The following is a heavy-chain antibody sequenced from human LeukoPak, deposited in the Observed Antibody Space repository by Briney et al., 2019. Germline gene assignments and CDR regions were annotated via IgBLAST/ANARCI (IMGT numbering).Heavy chain of an antibody. CDR1: GFTFSNFG. D-gene: IGHD4-17*01. J-gene: IGHJ4*02. V-gene: IGHV3-30*18. Sequence: GGSLRLSCAASGFTFSNFGMHWVRQAPGKGLEWVAVISSDGNDEYYTNAVKGRFTISRDNSMNTLYLQMNSLRAEDTAIYYCAKDLTTLTLGKDYWGQGTLVTVSS. CDR2: ISSDGNDE. CDR3: AKDLTTLTLGKDY.